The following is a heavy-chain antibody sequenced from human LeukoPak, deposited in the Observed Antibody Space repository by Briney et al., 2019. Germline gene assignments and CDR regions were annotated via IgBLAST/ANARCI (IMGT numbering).Heavy chain of an antibody. CDR2: ISTNGDST. CDR1: GFTFSDYG. Sequence: GGSLRLSCSASGFTFSDYGMHWVRQTPGKGLEHVSAISTNGDSTYYADSVKGRFTISRDNAKNSLYLQMNSLRAEDTAVYYCARGSGSYPILFDYWGQGTLVTVSS. V-gene: IGHV3-64*04. J-gene: IGHJ4*02. D-gene: IGHD3-10*01. CDR3: ARGSGSYPILFDY.